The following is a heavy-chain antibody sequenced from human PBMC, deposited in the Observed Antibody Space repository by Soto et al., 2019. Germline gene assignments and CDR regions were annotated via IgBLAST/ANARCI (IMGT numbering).Heavy chain of an antibody. J-gene: IGHJ4*02. V-gene: IGHV3-7*01. CDR2: IKQDGSEK. CDR3: ATSSDTGYIFDY. Sequence: EVQLVESGGGLVQPGGSLRLSCAASGFTFTTFWMSWVRQAPGKGLERVASIKQDGSEKYYVDSVKGRFTISRDNAKNSLYLQMNSLRAEDTAVYYCATSSDTGYIFDYWCQGTLVTVSS. D-gene: IGHD3-9*01. CDR1: GFTFTTFW.